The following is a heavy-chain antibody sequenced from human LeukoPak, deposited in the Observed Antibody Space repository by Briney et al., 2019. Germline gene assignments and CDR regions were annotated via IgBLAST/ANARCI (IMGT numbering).Heavy chain of an antibody. Sequence: PGGSLRLSCAASGFTFSSYAMSWVRQAPGKGLEWVSAISGSGGSTYYADSVKGRFTISRNNSKNTLYLQMNSLRAEDTAVYYCAKERTARGSYSPFDYWGQGTLVTVSS. CDR1: GFTFSSYA. D-gene: IGHD1-26*01. CDR3: AKERTARGSYSPFDY. V-gene: IGHV3-23*01. J-gene: IGHJ4*02. CDR2: ISGSGGST.